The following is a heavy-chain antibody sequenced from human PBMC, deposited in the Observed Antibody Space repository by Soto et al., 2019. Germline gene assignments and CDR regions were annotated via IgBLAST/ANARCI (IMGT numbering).Heavy chain of an antibody. D-gene: IGHD5-18*01. CDR1: GFTFSSYA. CDR2: ISYDGSNK. CDR3: AKMYDTAMDELDY. V-gene: IGHV3-30*18. Sequence: QVPLVESGGGVVQPGRSLRLSCAASGFTFSSYAMHWVRQAPGKGLEWVAVISYDGSNKYYADSVKGRFTISRDNSKNTLYLQMNSLRPEDTAVYHCAKMYDTAMDELDYWGQGNLVTVSS. J-gene: IGHJ4*02.